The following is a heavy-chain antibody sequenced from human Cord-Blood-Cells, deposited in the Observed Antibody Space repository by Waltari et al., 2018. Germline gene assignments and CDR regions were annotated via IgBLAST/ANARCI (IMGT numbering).Heavy chain of an antibody. CDR3: ARPGMVPGTNDAFDI. D-gene: IGHD1-7*01. J-gene: IGHJ3*02. CDR1: GGSISSSSYY. Sequence: QLQLQESGPGLVKPSETLSLTCTVSGGSISSSSYYWGWIRQPPGKGVEWIGSIYYSGSTYYNPSLKIRVAISVDTSKNQFSLKLSSVTAADTAVYYCARPGMVPGTNDAFDIWGQGTMVTVSS. V-gene: IGHV4-39*01. CDR2: IYYSGST.